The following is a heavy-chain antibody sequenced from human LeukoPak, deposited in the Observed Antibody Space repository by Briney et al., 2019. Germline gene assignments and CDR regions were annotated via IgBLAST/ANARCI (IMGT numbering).Heavy chain of an antibody. CDR3: ARGLSPGSGAFDI. V-gene: IGHV4-59*01. CDR1: GASISSYY. D-gene: IGHD1-26*01. CDR2: ISDSGST. J-gene: IGHJ3*02. Sequence: PSETLSLTCTVSGASISSYYWTWIRQPPGKGLEWIGYISDSGSTNYNPSLKSRVTISVDTSKNQFSLKLSSVTAADTAVYYCARGLSPGSGAFDIWGQGTMVTVSS.